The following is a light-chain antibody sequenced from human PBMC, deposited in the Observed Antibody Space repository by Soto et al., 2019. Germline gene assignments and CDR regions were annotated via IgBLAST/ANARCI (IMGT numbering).Light chain of an antibody. Sequence: EIVLTQSPGTLSLSPGERATLSCRASQSVSSSYLAWYQQKPGQAPRLLIYGASSRATGIPDRVSGSGSGTDFTLTISRLEPEDFAVYYCQQYGGSRWTFGQGTKVDIK. CDR2: GAS. V-gene: IGKV3-20*01. J-gene: IGKJ1*01. CDR1: QSVSSSY. CDR3: QQYGGSRWT.